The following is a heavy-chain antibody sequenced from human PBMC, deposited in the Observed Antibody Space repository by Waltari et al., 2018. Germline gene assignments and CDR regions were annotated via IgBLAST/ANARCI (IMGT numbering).Heavy chain of an antibody. CDR1: GGSIIIGGYS. CDR2: IYHSGST. CDR3: ASGRTTVYMDV. D-gene: IGHD4-17*01. J-gene: IGHJ6*03. Sequence: QLQLQESGSGLVMPSQTLSFTCAVSGGSIIIGGYSWIWIRQPPGKGLEWIGYIYHSGSTYYNPSLKSRVTISVDRSKNQFSLKLSSVTAADTAVYYCASGRTTVYMDVWGKGTTVTVSS. V-gene: IGHV4-30-2*01.